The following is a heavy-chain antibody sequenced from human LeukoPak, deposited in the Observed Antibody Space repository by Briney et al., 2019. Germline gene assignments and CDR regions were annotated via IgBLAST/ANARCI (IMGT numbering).Heavy chain of an antibody. Sequence: PGGSLRLSCAASGFTFRSFAMSWVRQAPGKGLEWVSAISGSGANTYYADSVKGRFTISRDNSKNTLYLQMNSLRAEDTAVYYCAKDRLXSSXXXDLWGQGXLVTVSS. CDR1: GFTFRSFA. CDR2: ISGSGANT. D-gene: IGHD6-13*01. V-gene: IGHV3-23*01. CDR3: AKDRLXSSXXXDL. J-gene: IGHJ1*01.